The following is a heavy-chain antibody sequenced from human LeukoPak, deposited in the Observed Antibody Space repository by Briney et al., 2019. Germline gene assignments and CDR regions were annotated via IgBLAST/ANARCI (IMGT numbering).Heavy chain of an antibody. CDR3: ARGGYYDSSGYSAAEYFQH. J-gene: IGHJ1*01. CDR2: INYSGNT. CDR1: GGSFSGFY. D-gene: IGHD3-22*01. V-gene: IGHV4-34*01. Sequence: PSETLSLTRAVYGGSFSGFYWSWVRQSPGKGLEWIAEINYSGNTNYNPSLKSRVTILIDTSKNQFSLKLNSLTAADTAMYFCARGGYYDSSGYSAAEYFQHWGQGTLVTVSS.